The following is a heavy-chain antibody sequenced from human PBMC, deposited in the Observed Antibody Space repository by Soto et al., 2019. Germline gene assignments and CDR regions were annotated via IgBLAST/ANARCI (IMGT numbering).Heavy chain of an antibody. V-gene: IGHV4-59*01. CDR3: ARVGLGHYYSSRYNWFDP. D-gene: IGHD6-13*01. CDR2: IYYSGST. J-gene: IGHJ5*02. CDR1: GGSISSYY. Sequence: QVQLQESGPGLVKPSETLSLTCTVSGGSISSYYWSWIRQPPGKGLEWIGYIYYSGSTNYNPSLKSRVTISVDTSKNQFSLKLSSVTAADTAVYYCARVGLGHYYSSRYNWFDPWGQGTLVTVSS.